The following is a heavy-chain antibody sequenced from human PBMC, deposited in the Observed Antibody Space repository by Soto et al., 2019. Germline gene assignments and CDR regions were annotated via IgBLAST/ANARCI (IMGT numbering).Heavy chain of an antibody. V-gene: IGHV3-23*01. CDR2: ISGSGGST. CDR1: GFTFSSYA. CDR3: ARGEGIPAERYGMDV. J-gene: IGHJ6*02. D-gene: IGHD2-21*01. Sequence: EVQLLESGGGLVQPGGSLRLSCAASGFTFSSYAMSWVRQAPGKGLEWVSAISGSGGSTYYADSVKGRFTISRDNSKNPLYLQMNSLRAEDTAVYYCARGEGIPAERYGMDVWGQGTTVTVSS.